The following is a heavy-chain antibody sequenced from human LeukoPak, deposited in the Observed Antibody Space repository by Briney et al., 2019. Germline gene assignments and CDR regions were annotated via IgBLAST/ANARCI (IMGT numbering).Heavy chain of an antibody. J-gene: IGHJ6*02. CDR2: IYDSGST. CDR1: GGSIRSSYYY. D-gene: IGHD5-12*01. CDR3: ATTITTSAYYYYYGMDV. V-gene: IGHV4-39*01. Sequence: SETLSLTCTVSGGSIRSSYYYWGWIRQPPGKGLERIGSIYDSGSTYYNPSLKSRVTISVDTSKNQFSLKLSSVTAADTAVYYCATTITTSAYYYYYGMDVWGQGTTVTVSS.